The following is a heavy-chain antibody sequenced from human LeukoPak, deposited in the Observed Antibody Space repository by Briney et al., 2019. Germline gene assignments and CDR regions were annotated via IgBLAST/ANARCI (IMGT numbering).Heavy chain of an antibody. CDR1: GYTFTGYD. Sequence: ASVKVSCKASGYTFTGYDMHWVRQDPGQGLEWMGWINPNSGGTNYAQKFQGRVTMTRDTSISTAYMELSRLRSDDTAVYYCARGAYYDSSGSDYWGQGTLVTVSS. D-gene: IGHD3-22*01. CDR2: INPNSGGT. CDR3: ARGAYYDSSGSDY. V-gene: IGHV1-2*02. J-gene: IGHJ4*02.